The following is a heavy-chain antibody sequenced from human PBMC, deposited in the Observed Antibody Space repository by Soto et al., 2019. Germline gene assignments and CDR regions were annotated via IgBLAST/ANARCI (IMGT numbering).Heavy chain of an antibody. CDR2: ISAYNGNT. D-gene: IGHD3-22*01. J-gene: IGHJ6*02. Sequence: GASVKVSCKASGYTFTSYGISWVRQAPGQGLEWMGWISAYNGNTNYAQKLQGRVTMTTDTSTSTAYMELRSLRSDDTAVYYCARGEGVTMKVVVIGYYGMDVWGQGTTVTVSS. CDR1: GYTFTSYG. CDR3: ARGEGVTMKVVVIGYYGMDV. V-gene: IGHV1-18*01.